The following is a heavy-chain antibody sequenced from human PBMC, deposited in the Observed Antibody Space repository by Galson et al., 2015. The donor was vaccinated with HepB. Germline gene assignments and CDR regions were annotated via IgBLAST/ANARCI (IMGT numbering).Heavy chain of an antibody. D-gene: IGHD6-13*01. CDR1: GFTFSSYG. J-gene: IGHJ4*02. Sequence: SLRLSCAASGFTFSSYGVHWVRQAPGKGLEWVAVISYDGSNKYYADSVKGRFTISRDNSKNTLYLQMNSLRAEDTAVYYCAKGFLGRGQLVYWGQGTLVTVSS. CDR3: AKGFLGRGQLVY. V-gene: IGHV3-30*18. CDR2: ISYDGSNK.